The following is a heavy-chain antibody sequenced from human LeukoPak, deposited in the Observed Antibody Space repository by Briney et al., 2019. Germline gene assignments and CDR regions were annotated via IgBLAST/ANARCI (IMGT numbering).Heavy chain of an antibody. Sequence: PGGFLRLSCAASGFTFDDYAMHWVRQAPGKGLEWVSGISWNSGSIGYADSVKGRFTISRDNAKNSLYLQRNSLRAEDMALYYCAKEAIIASAFDIWGQGTMVTVSS. CDR2: ISWNSGSI. V-gene: IGHV3-9*03. J-gene: IGHJ3*02. CDR1: GFTFDDYA. CDR3: AKEAIIASAFDI. D-gene: IGHD6-13*01.